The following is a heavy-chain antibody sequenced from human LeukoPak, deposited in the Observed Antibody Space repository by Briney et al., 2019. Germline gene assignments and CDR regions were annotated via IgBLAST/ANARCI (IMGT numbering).Heavy chain of an antibody. J-gene: IGHJ4*02. CDR1: GGTFSSYA. CDR2: MNPNSGNT. V-gene: IGHV1-8*03. D-gene: IGHD7-27*01. Sequence: ASVKVSCKASGGTFSSYAISWVRQAPGQGLEWMGWMNPNSGNTGYAQKFQGRVTITRNTSISTAYMELSSLRSEDTAVYYCARVPNNWGIDYWGQGTLVTVSS. CDR3: ARVPNNWGIDY.